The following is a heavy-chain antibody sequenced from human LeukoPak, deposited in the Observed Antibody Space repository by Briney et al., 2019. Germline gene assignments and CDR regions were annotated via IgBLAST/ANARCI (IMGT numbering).Heavy chain of an antibody. CDR2: IYYSGST. V-gene: IGHV4-39*01. CDR3: ASLRWLREGPLDH. D-gene: IGHD5-12*01. CDR1: GGSISSSDYY. Sequence: SETLSLTCTVSGGSISSSDYYWGWIRQPPGKGGDWIGSIYYSGSTYYNPSLKSRVTISVDTSKNQFSLKLNFVTVADTAVYYCASLRWLREGPLDHWGQGTLVTVSS. J-gene: IGHJ4*02.